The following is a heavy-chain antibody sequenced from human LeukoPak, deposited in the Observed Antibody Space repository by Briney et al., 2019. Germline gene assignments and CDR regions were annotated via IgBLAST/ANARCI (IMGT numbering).Heavy chain of an antibody. V-gene: IGHV3-74*01. CDR2: INSDGSST. J-gene: IGHJ4*02. Sequence: GGSLRLSCAASGFTFSSYWMHWVRQAPGKGLVWVSRINSDGSSTSYADSVKGRFTISRDNAKNTLYLQMNSLRAEDTAVYYCAREYSSGWYLYFDYWGQGTLVTVSS. D-gene: IGHD6-19*01. CDR1: GFTFSSYW. CDR3: AREYSSGWYLYFDY.